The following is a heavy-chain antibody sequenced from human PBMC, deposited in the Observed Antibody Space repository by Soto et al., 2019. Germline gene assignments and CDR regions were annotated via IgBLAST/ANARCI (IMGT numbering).Heavy chain of an antibody. CDR1: GFTFSGYW. J-gene: IGHJ6*02. Sequence: GGSLILSCAASGFTFSGYWMHWVRQAPGKGLVWVSRINSDGSSTSYADSVKGRFTISRDNAKNTLYLQMNSLRAEDTAVYYCASGPLPPHIVATIGRPDYGMDVWGQGTTVTVSS. V-gene: IGHV3-74*01. CDR3: ASGPLPPHIVATIGRPDYGMDV. D-gene: IGHD5-12*01. CDR2: INSDGSST.